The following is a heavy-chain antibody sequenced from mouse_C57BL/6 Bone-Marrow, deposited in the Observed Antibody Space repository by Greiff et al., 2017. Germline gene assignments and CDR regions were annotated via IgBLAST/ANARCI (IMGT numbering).Heavy chain of an antibody. D-gene: IGHD1-1*01. V-gene: IGHV1-69*01. Sequence: QVQLQQPGAELVMPGASVKLSCKASGYTFTSYWMHWVKQRPGQGLEWIGEIDPSDSYTNYNQKIKGKSTLTVDKSSSTAYMQLSSLTSEDSAVYYCALPYFDYWGQGTTLTVSS. CDR1: GYTFTSYW. CDR2: IDPSDSYT. CDR3: ALPYFDY. J-gene: IGHJ2*01.